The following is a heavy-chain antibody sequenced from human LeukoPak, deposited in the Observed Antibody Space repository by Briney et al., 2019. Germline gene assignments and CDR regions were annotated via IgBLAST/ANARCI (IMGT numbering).Heavy chain of an antibody. CDR2: INGDVSAT. J-gene: IGHJ4*02. D-gene: IGHD3-10*01. Sequence: GGSLRLSCAASGFTFSSYWMHWVRQAPGKGLVWVSRINGDVSATSYADSVKGRFTISRDNAKNTLYLQMNSLRAEDTAVYYCARGFGSGPGNWGQGTLVTVSS. CDR3: ARGFGSGPGN. CDR1: GFTFSSYW. V-gene: IGHV3-74*01.